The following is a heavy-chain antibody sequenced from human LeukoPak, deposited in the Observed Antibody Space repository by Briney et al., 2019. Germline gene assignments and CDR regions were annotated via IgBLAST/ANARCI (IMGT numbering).Heavy chain of an antibody. D-gene: IGHD3-3*01. CDR1: GFTFSSYW. V-gene: IGHV3-7*05. J-gene: IGHJ4*02. Sequence: PGGSLRLSCAASGFTFSSYWMSWVRQAPGKGLEWVANIDQEGSEKNYVDSVKGRFTISRDNAKNSLYLQMNSLRAEDTAVYYCARRGRIFGVVIIGYFDYWGQGTLVTVSS. CDR2: IDQEGSEK. CDR3: ARRGRIFGVVIIGYFDY.